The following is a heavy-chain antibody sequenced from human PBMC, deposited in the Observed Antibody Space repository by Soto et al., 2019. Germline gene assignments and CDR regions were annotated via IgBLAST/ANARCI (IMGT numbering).Heavy chain of an antibody. J-gene: IGHJ6*03. CDR3: ARHYGGYEPYYYYYMDV. Sequence: SETLSLTCTVSGGSTSSYYWSWIRQPPGKGLEWIGYIYYSGSTNYNPSLKSRVTISVDTSKNQFSLKLSSVTAADTAVYYCARHYGGYEPYYYYYMDVWGKGTTVTVSS. D-gene: IGHD5-12*01. CDR2: IYYSGST. CDR1: GGSTSSYY. V-gene: IGHV4-59*08.